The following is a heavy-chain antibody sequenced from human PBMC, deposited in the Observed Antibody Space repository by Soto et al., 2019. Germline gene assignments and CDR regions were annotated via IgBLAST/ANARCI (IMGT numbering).Heavy chain of an antibody. CDR2: ITASGGGA. CDR3: AKEEGHPSWFDP. CDR1: GLTFTTYA. J-gene: IGHJ5*02. Sequence: EVQLLESGGGLVQPGGSLRLSCAASGLTFTTYAMTWVRQAPGKGLEWVSAITASGGGAYYAESVKGRFTISRDNSKNTLYLQMNSLSAEGTAVYYCAKEEGHPSWFDPWGQGTLVTVSS. V-gene: IGHV3-23*01.